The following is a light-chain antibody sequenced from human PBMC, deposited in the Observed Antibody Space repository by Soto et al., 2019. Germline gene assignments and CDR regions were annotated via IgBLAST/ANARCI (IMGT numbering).Light chain of an antibody. V-gene: IGKV1-5*01. Sequence: DLRGSHTTPTLSASVGDRVTITCRASQSIRYYLAWYQQMPGKAPKLLIYGASSLQSGVPSRFSGSGSGTEFTLTISSLQPDDFATYFCQHHNSYSQTFCQGTKV. CDR3: QHHNSYSQT. CDR2: GAS. J-gene: IGKJ1*01. CDR1: QSIRYY.